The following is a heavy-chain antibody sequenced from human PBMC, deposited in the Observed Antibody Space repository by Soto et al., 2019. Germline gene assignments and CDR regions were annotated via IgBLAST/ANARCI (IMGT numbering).Heavy chain of an antibody. J-gene: IGHJ6*02. CDR2: ISCSGGNA. CDR1: VFTFSRYV. D-gene: IGHD1-26*01. V-gene: IGHV3-23*01. CDR3: AKDGASGSYPPYYYYGMDV. Sequence: PGGALRLSCAGSVFTFSRYVMSWFRQAPLNVVEWVSTISCSGGNAYYADSVKGRFSISRDNSKNTLRLQMNSLRADDTAVYYCAKDGASGSYPPYYYYGMDVWGQATTVTASS.